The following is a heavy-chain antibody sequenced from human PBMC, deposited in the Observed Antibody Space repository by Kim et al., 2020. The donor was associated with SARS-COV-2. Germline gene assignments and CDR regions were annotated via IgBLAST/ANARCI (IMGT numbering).Heavy chain of an antibody. V-gene: IGHV3-23*01. CDR1: GFTFSWYA. J-gene: IGHJ4*02. CDR3: AKGALEGCAGSRCYPFDY. Sequence: GGSLRLSCAASGFTFSWYAMNWVRQAPGKRLEWVSSTIGSGVNTYYADSVKGRFTISRDNSKDTVYLQMNSLRAEDTAVYYCAKGALEGCAGSRCYPFDYGGQGTLVTVSS. D-gene: IGHD2-2*01. CDR2: TIGSGVNT.